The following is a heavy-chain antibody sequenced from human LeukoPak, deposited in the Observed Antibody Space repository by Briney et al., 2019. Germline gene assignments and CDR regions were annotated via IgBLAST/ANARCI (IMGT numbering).Heavy chain of an antibody. D-gene: IGHD2-15*01. Sequence: GESLKISCKGSGYSFSNYWIGWVRQMPGKGLEWMGTIYPGDSDTRYSPSFQGQVTISADKSISTAYLQWSSLKASDTAIYYCATKVGAAGHAFDIWGQGTMVTVSS. CDR2: IYPGDSDT. CDR3: ATKVGAAGHAFDI. V-gene: IGHV5-51*01. J-gene: IGHJ3*02. CDR1: GYSFSNYW.